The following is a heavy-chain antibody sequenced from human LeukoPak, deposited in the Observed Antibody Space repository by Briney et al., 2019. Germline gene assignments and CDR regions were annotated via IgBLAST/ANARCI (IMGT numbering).Heavy chain of an antibody. V-gene: IGHV3-33*08. CDR2: IWYDGSNK. CDR3: AREGYYYGMDV. J-gene: IGHJ6*02. CDR1: GFTFSSYS. Sequence: SGGSLRLSCAASGFTFSSYSMNWVRQAPGKGLEWVAVIWYDGSNKYYADSVKGRFTISRDNSKNTLYLQMNSLRAEDTAVYYCAREGYYYGMDVWGQGTTVTVSS.